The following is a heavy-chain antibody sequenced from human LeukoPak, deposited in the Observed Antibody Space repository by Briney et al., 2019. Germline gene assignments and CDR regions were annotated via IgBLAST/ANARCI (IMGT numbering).Heavy chain of an antibody. CDR2: ISWNSGSI. V-gene: IGHV3-9*01. Sequence: PGGSLRLSCAASGFTFDDYAMHWVRQAPGKGLEWVSGISWNSGSIGYADSVKGRFTISRDNAKNSLYLQMNSLRTEDTAVYYCARDGGRQLWPQYYFDYWGQGTLVTVSS. D-gene: IGHD5-18*01. CDR3: ARDGGRQLWPQYYFDY. CDR1: GFTFDDYA. J-gene: IGHJ4*02.